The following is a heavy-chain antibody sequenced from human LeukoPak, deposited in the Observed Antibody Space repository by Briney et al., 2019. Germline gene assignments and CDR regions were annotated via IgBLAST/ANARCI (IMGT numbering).Heavy chain of an antibody. CDR2: ISRSGTT. Sequence: PSETLSLTCTVSGDTIRSHYWTWLRQTPEKGLERLGYISRSGTTNYNPSLKSRFTISVDTSKNQFYLKVKSVTAADTAVYYCGREGVIGVAGTSFDPWGQGTLVTVSS. D-gene: IGHD6-19*01. CDR1: GDTIRSHY. CDR3: GREGVIGVAGTSFDP. J-gene: IGHJ5*02. V-gene: IGHV4-59*11.